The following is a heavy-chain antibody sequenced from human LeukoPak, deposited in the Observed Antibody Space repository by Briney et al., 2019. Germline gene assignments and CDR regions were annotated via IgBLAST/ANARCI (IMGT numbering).Heavy chain of an antibody. CDR1: GFTFTSYA. V-gene: IGHV3-23*01. Sequence: PGGSLRLSCAASGFTFTSYAMSWVRQAPGQGLEWVSAISGSGGSTYYADSVKGRFTISRDNSKNTPYMQMNSLRAEDTAVYYCAENLSSSWYIFAYWGQGTLVTVSS. D-gene: IGHD6-13*01. J-gene: IGHJ4*02. CDR3: AENLSSSWYIFAY. CDR2: ISGSGGST.